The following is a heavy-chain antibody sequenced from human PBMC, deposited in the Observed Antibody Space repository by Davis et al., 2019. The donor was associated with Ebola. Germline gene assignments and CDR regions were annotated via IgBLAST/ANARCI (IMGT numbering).Heavy chain of an antibody. CDR3: ARAVAGSSWYGFDS. CDR1: GGSISSYY. Sequence: MPGGSLRLSCTVSGGSISSYYWSWIRQPPGKGLEWIGYIYYSGSTNYNPSLKSRATILVDTSKNQFSLKVNSVTAADTAVYYCARAVAGSSWYGFDSWGQGTLVTVSS. CDR2: IYYSGST. J-gene: IGHJ4*02. D-gene: IGHD6-13*01. V-gene: IGHV4-59*12.